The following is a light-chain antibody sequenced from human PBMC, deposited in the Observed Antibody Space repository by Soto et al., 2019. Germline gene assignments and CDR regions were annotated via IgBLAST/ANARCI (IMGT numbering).Light chain of an antibody. CDR3: AAWDDSLNGVV. CDR1: SSNIGSNS. CDR2: SSN. Sequence: QSVLTQPPSASGTPGQRVTISCSGSSSNIGSNSVNWYQQLPGTAPKLLMYSSNQRPSGVPDRFSGSKSGTSASLAISGLQSADEADYYCAAWDDSLNGVVFGGGTQLTVL. J-gene: IGLJ2*01. V-gene: IGLV1-44*01.